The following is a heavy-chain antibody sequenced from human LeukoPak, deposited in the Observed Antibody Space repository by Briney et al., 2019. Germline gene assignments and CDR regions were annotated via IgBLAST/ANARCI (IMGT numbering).Heavy chain of an antibody. CDR1: GYIFSSYY. CDR2: INPSGGST. V-gene: IGHV1-46*01. Sequence: ASVKVSCKASGYIFSSYYMNWVRQAPGQGRKWMGIINPSGGSTSYAQKFQGRVTMTSDTSTSTVYMELSSLSSEDTAVYYCARDRGGVYMDVWGKGTTVTVSS. D-gene: IGHD2-15*01. J-gene: IGHJ6*04. CDR3: ARDRGGVYMDV.